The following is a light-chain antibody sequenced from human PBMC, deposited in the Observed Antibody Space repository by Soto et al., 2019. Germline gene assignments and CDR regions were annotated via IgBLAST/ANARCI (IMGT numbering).Light chain of an antibody. CDR3: QQRSNWPLT. Sequence: EIVLTQSPATLSLSPGERATLSCRASQSVTSFLAWYQQKPGQAPRLLIYDVPSRATGIPARFSGSGSGTDCTLTISSLEPEDFAVYYCQQRSNWPLTFGGGTKVEIK. CDR1: QSVTSF. V-gene: IGKV3-11*01. CDR2: DVP. J-gene: IGKJ4*02.